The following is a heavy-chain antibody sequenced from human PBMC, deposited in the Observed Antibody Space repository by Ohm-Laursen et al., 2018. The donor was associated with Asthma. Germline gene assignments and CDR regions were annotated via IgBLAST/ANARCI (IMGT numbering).Heavy chain of an antibody. V-gene: IGHV3-30*04. CDR2: ISKDGNNK. J-gene: IGHJ4*02. CDR1: GFTFDIYA. Sequence: SLRLSCAASGFTFDIYAMDWVRQAPGKGLEWVAVISKDGNNKHYADSVNGRFTVSRDDSKNTLYLQMNSLRPDDTAVYYCARDVMEWYLPAFDFWGQGTLVTASS. CDR3: ARDVMEWYLPAFDF. D-gene: IGHD3-3*01.